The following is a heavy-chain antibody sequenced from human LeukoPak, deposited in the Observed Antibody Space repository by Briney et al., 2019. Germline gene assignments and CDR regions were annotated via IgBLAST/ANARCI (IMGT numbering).Heavy chain of an antibody. D-gene: IGHD6-19*01. CDR2: ISSSSTI. CDR3: ARPPGGIAVA. J-gene: IGHJ4*02. Sequence: GGSLRLSCAASGFTFSSYSMNWVRQAPGKGLEWVSYISSSSTIYYADSVKGRFTISRDNAKNSLYLQMNSLRAEDTAVYYCARPPGGIAVAWGQGTLVTVSS. V-gene: IGHV3-48*04. CDR1: GFTFSSYS.